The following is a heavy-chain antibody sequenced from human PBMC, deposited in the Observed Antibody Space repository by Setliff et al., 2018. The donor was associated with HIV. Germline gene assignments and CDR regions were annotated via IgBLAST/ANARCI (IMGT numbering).Heavy chain of an antibody. Sequence: GGSLRLSCLASGFTFSNAWMTWVRQAPGKGLDWVGRIKDKRNGETTAYAAPVRGRFTISRDDSKEMVYLQMNNLKTEDTALYSCATAVLVTGFDNWGQGTLVTVSS. CDR2: IKDKRNGETT. V-gene: IGHV3-15*01. CDR3: ATAVLVTGFDN. CDR1: GFTFSNAW. J-gene: IGHJ4*02. D-gene: IGHD2-8*02.